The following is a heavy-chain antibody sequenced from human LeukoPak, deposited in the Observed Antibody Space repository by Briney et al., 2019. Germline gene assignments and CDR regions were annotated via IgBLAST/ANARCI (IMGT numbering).Heavy chain of an antibody. CDR3: AGRYYYDSSGYFSDYGMDV. Sequence: SETLSLICAVYGGSFSGYYWSWIRQPPGKGLEWIGEINHSGSTNYNPSLKSRVTISVDTSKNQFSLKLSSVTAADTAVYYCAGRYYYDSSGYFSDYGMDVWGQGTTVTVSS. CDR2: INHSGST. J-gene: IGHJ6*02. V-gene: IGHV4-34*01. D-gene: IGHD3-22*01. CDR1: GGSFSGYY.